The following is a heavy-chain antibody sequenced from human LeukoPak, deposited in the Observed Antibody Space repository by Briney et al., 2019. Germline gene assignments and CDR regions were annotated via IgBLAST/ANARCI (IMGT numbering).Heavy chain of an antibody. J-gene: IGHJ4*02. CDR2: IYTSGGT. Sequence: SETLSLTCTVSGGSISRYYMNWIRQPAGEGLEWIGRIYTSGGTNYNPSLKSRVTMSVDTSKNQFSLKLTSVTAADTAVYYCAKESDYSFDNWGQGTLVTVSS. D-gene: IGHD4-11*01. V-gene: IGHV4-4*07. CDR3: AKESDYSFDN. CDR1: GGSISRYY.